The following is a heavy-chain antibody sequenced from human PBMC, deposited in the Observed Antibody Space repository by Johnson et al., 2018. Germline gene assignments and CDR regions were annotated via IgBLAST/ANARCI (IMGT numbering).Heavy chain of an antibody. Sequence: VQLVEAGGGVVQPGRSLRLSCAASGFTFDDYTMHWVRQAPGKGLEWVSLISWDGGSTYYADSVKGRFPISRDNPKNSLYLHLNSLRVEDTAVYYCARDEWRGGRGAFGYWGQGTLVTVSS. D-gene: IGHD3-10*01. V-gene: IGHV3-43*01. CDR1: GFTFDDYT. CDR3: ARDEWRGGRGAFGY. J-gene: IGHJ4*02. CDR2: ISWDGGST.